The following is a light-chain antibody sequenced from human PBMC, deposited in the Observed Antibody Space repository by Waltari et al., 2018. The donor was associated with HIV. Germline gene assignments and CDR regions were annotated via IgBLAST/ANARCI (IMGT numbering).Light chain of an antibody. Sequence: DILLTQSAATLSVSPGVRGNLSCRASQSVGLNLAWYQQRPGQPPRLLVYGASTRASDVSTRFSASGSGTEFTLTITSVRSEDFATYFCQQYDVWPLTFGGGTNVDLK. J-gene: IGKJ4*01. CDR2: GAS. V-gene: IGKV3-15*01. CDR3: QQYDVWPLT. CDR1: QSVGLN.